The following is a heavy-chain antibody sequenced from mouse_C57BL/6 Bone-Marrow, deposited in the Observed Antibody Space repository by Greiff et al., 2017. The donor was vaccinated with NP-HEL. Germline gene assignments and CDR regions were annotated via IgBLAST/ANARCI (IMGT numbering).Heavy chain of an antibody. CDR3: ARWGTTVSWYFDV. J-gene: IGHJ1*03. Sequence: QVQLQQPGAELVRPGSSVKLSCKASGYTFTSYWMHWVKQRPIQGLEWIGNIDPSDSETHYNQKFKDKATLTVDKSSSTAYMQLSSLTSEDSAVYYCARWGTTVSWYFDVWGTGTTGTVSS. V-gene: IGHV1-52*01. CDR2: IDPSDSET. D-gene: IGHD1-1*01. CDR1: GYTFTSYW.